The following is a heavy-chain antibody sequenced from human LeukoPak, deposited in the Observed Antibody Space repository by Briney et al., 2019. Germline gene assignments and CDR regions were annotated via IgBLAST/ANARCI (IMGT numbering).Heavy chain of an antibody. CDR3: ARVRGHLRRRYFDY. D-gene: IGHD3-10*01. V-gene: IGHV4-39*07. Sequence: SETLFLTCTVSGGSISSSSYYWGWIRQSPGKGLEWIGSIYYSGSTYYNPSLKSRVTISVDTSKNQFSLKLSSVTAADTAVYYCARVRGHLRRRYFDYWGQGTLVTVSS. J-gene: IGHJ4*02. CDR2: IYYSGST. CDR1: GGSISSSSYY.